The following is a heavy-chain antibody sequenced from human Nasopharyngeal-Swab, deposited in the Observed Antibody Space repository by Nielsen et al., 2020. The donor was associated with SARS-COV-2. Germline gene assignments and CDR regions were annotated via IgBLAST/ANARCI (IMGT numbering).Heavy chain of an antibody. Sequence: SGPTLVKPTQTLTLTCTFSGFSLSTSGMCVSWIRQPPGKALEWLALIDWDDDKYYSTSLKTRLTISKDTSKNQVVLTMTNMDPVDTATYYCARRSARGDYGGNSEAVFDYGMDVWGQGTTVTVSS. CDR3: ARRSARGDYGGNSEAVFDYGMDV. CDR2: IDWDDDK. V-gene: IGHV2-70*01. D-gene: IGHD4-23*01. CDR1: GFSLSTSGMC. J-gene: IGHJ6*02.